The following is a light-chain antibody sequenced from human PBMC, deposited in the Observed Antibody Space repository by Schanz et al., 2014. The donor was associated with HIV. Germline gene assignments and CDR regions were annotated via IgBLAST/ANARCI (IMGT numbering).Light chain of an antibody. J-gene: IGKJ2*01. Sequence: EIVLTQSPGTLSLSPGERATLSCRASQSISSSNLAWYQQKPGQAPRLLIYGASTRATGIPARFSGSGSGTEFTLTISSLQSEDFAVYYCQQYNNWRTFGQGTKLEIK. CDR3: QQYNNWRT. CDR2: GAS. CDR1: QSISSSN. V-gene: IGKV3-15*01.